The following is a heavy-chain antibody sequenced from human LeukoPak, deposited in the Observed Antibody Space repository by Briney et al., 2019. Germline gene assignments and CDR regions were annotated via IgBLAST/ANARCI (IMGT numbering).Heavy chain of an antibody. Sequence: PGGSLRLSCAASGFTFSSYTMNWVRQAPGKGLEWVSSISSSSSYIYYADSVKGRFTISRDNAKNSLYLQMNSLRAEDTAVYYCARGSWQQLVLCGVGYYFDYWGQGTLVTVSS. V-gene: IGHV3-21*01. CDR3: ARGSWQQLVLCGVGYYFDY. CDR2: ISSSSSYI. CDR1: GFTFSSYT. D-gene: IGHD6-13*01. J-gene: IGHJ4*02.